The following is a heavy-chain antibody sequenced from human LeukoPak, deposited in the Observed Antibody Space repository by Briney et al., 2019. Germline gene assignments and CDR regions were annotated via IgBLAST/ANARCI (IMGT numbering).Heavy chain of an antibody. CDR3: ARLNKSYYYGMDV. D-gene: IGHD2/OR15-2a*01. J-gene: IGHJ6*02. CDR1: GGSLNSYY. Sequence: SETLSLTCTVPGGSLNSYYWSWIRQPPGKGLEWIGYIYYSGSTNYNPPLRSRVTISVDTSKKQFFLKLRSVTAADTAVYYCARLNKSYYYGMDVWGQGSTVTVSS. V-gene: IGHV4-59*08. CDR2: IYYSGST.